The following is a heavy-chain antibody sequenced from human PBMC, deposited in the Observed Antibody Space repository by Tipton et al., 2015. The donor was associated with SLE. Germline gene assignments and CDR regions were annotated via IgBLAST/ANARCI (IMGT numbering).Heavy chain of an antibody. CDR3: ARDAATYYYDSSGLEF. V-gene: IGHV3-33*01. CDR2: IWYDGTNK. D-gene: IGHD3-22*01. J-gene: IGHJ4*02. CDR1: GFTFSNYG. Sequence: SGFTFSNYGMHWVRQAPGKGLEWVALIWYDGTNKYYADSVKGRFTISRDNSKNTLYLQMNSLRAEDTAVYYCARDAATYYYDSSGLEFWGQGTLVTVSS.